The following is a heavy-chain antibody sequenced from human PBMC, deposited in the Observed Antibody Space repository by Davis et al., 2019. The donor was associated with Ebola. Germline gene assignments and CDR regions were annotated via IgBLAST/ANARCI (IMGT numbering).Heavy chain of an antibody. J-gene: IGHJ4*02. CDR1: GGPISISTYY. D-gene: IGHD3-10*01. V-gene: IGHV4-39*07. Sequence: ESLKISCTVSGGPISISTYYWGWIRQPPGKGLEWIGSVYYSGSTNYNPSLKSRVTISVDTSKKQFSLKLSSVTAADTAVYYCARGDYYGSGSQIDYWGQGTLVTVSS. CDR2: VYYSGST. CDR3: ARGDYYGSGSQIDY.